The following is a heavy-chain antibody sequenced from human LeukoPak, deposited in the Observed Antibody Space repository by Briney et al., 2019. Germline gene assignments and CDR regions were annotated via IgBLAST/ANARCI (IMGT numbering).Heavy chain of an antibody. Sequence: ASVKVSCKASGYTFTGYYMYWVRQAPGQGLEWMGVINPSGGDTLYAQNFQGRVTMTRDTSTSTVCMELSSLRSDDTAVYYCARRDSGTYSYFDYWGQGALVTVSS. CDR3: ARRDSGTYSYFDY. V-gene: IGHV1-46*01. D-gene: IGHD1-26*01. CDR2: INPSGGDT. CDR1: GYTFTGYY. J-gene: IGHJ4*02.